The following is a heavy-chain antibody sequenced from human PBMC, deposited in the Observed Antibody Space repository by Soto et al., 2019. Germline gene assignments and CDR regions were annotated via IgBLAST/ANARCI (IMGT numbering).Heavy chain of an antibody. CDR3: ARGYFDSGHGYDL. CDR1: GHLFNNHW. D-gene: IGHD3-10*01. V-gene: IGHV5-51*01. J-gene: IGHJ5*02. CDR2: IFTRDSET. Sequence: LKISCKGPGHLFNNHWIGWVRQTPGKGLEWMGLIFTRDSETKTSPSFQGHVSFSVDNSINTVYLQLTSLKTTDTGIYFCARGYFDSGHGYDLWGQGTLVTVSS.